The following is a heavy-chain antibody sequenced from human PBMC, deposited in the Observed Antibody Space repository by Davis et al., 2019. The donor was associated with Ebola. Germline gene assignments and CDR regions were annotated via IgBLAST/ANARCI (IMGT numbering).Heavy chain of an antibody. CDR2: ISWNSGSI. D-gene: IGHD5-18*01. Sequence: SLKISCAASGFTFDDYAMHWVRQAPGKGLEWVSGISWNSGSIGYADSVKGRFTISRDNAKNSLYLQMNSLRAEDTALYYCAKDGRGAEGYSYGLGQGYYYGMDVWGKGTTVTVSS. CDR1: GFTFDDYA. CDR3: AKDGRGAEGYSYGLGQGYYYGMDV. V-gene: IGHV3-9*01. J-gene: IGHJ6*04.